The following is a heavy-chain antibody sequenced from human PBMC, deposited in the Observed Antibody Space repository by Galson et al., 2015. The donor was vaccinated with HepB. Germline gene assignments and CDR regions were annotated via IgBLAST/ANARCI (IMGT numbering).Heavy chain of an antibody. CDR2: ISSNGGST. Sequence: SLRLSCAASGFTFSSYAMHWVRQAPGKGLEYVSAISSNGGSTYYANSVKGRFTISRDNSKNTLYLQMGSLRAEDMAVYYCARSRSPGLGIAATPWYFDLWGRGTLVTVSS. D-gene: IGHD2-15*01. CDR3: ARSRSPGLGIAATPWYFDL. J-gene: IGHJ2*01. CDR1: GFTFSSYA. V-gene: IGHV3-64*01.